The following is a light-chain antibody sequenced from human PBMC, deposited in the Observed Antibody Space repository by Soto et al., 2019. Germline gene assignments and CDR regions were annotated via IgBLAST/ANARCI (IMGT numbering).Light chain of an antibody. CDR2: DAS. V-gene: IGKV3-11*01. Sequence: EIVLTQSPATRSLSPGERATLSCRASQSVSSYLAWYQQKPGQTPRLLIYDASNRATGIPARFSGSGSGTDFTLTISSLEPEDFAVYYCQQRSDWPRTVGQGTKVDIK. CDR1: QSVSSY. J-gene: IGKJ1*01. CDR3: QQRSDWPRT.